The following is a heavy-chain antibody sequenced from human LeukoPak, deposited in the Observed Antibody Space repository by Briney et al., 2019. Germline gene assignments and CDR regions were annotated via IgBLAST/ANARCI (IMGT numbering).Heavy chain of an antibody. CDR3: TRGSYGDYEY. CDR1: RFTFSSYT. CDR2: IVPSSTYI. J-gene: IGHJ4*02. D-gene: IGHD4-17*01. V-gene: IGHV3-21*01. Sequence: GGSLRLSCSASRFTFSSYTMNWVRQAPGKGLEWVSSIVPSSTYIYNADSVKGRFTFSRDNAQNSLYLQMNSLRAEDTAVYYCTRGSYGDYEYWGQGTLVTVSS.